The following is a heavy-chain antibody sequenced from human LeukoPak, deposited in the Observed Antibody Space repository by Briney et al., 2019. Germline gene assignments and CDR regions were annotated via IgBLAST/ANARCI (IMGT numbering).Heavy chain of an antibody. CDR1: GFNLSSYG. V-gene: IGHV3-30*19. Sequence: GGFLRLPCEASGFNLSSYGLQWVRQGPGIGPEWVPVISHDGTVTDYADSVKGRFTISRDSTTNTLYLQMDSLRTEDTAVYYCAKEGSQYASSWFDYWGQGTLVTVSS. CDR3: AKEGSQYASSWFDY. CDR2: ISHDGTVT. J-gene: IGHJ4*02. D-gene: IGHD6-13*01.